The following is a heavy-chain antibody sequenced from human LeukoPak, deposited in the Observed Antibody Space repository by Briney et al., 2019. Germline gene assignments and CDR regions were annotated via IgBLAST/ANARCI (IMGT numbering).Heavy chain of an antibody. D-gene: IGHD1-14*01. CDR1: GFTFSSSW. CDR2: IRQDGSEK. J-gene: IGHJ4*02. V-gene: IGHV3-7*03. Sequence: GGSLRLSCAASGFTFSSSWMSWVRQAPGKGLEWVANIRQDGSEKYFADSVKGRFTISRDNAKNSLFLQVNSLRGEDTAVYYCGRDRTGAGFDYWGQGTLVTVSS. CDR3: GRDRTGAGFDY.